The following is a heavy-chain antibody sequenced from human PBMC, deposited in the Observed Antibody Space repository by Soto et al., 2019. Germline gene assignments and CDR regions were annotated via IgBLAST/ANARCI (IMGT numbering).Heavy chain of an antibody. V-gene: IGHV4-4*02. Sequence: SETLSLTCAVSGDSISSNNWWSWVRQPPGKGLEWIGEIFHSGSTNYNPSLKSRVTISVDKSKNQFSLKLSSVTAADTAVYYCARETYYSVSRSYILDYWGQGTLVTVSS. CDR3: ARETYYSVSRSYILDY. CDR1: GDSISSNNW. D-gene: IGHD3-10*01. J-gene: IGHJ4*02. CDR2: IFHSGST.